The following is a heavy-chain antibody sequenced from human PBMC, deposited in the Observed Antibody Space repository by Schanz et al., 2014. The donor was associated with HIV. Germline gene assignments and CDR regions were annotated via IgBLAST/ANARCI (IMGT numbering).Heavy chain of an antibody. Sequence: QVQLVQSGAELKKPGSSVKVSCKASGGTFSKYAISWVRQAPGQGLEWVGGIIPIFGTANYAPKFQGRVTITADESTSTAFLDLSSLKSEDTAVYFCASSRLLWFGELFDNWGQGTLVTVSS. CDR2: IIPIFGTA. J-gene: IGHJ4*02. D-gene: IGHD3-10*01. CDR3: ASSRLLWFGELFDN. CDR1: GGTFSKYA. V-gene: IGHV1-69*01.